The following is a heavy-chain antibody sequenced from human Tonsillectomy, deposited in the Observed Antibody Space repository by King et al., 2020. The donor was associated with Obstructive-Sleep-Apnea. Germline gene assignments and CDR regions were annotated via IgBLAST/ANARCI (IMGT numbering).Heavy chain of an antibody. D-gene: IGHD3-10*01. CDR2: INPNSGGT. CDR1: GYTFTGYY. J-gene: IGHJ6*02. Sequence: QLVQSGAEVKGPGASVKVSCKASGYTFTGYYMHWVRQAPGQGLEWMGWINPNSGGTNYSRKCQGRVTMTRDTSISTGYMELSRLRSDDTAVYYCARDPWFGTYYYYGMDVWGQGTTVTISS. V-gene: IGHV1-2*02. CDR3: ARDPWFGTYYYYGMDV.